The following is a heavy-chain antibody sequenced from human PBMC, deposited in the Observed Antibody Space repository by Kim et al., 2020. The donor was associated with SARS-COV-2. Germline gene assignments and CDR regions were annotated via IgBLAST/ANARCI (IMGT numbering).Heavy chain of an antibody. Sequence: GGSLRLSCAASGFTFSSYAMHWVRQAPGKGLEWVAVISYDGSNKYYADSVKGRFTISRDNSKNTLYLQMNSLRAEDTAVYYCAREGSFYDSSGYYFDYWGQGTLVTVSS. J-gene: IGHJ4*02. V-gene: IGHV3-30*04. CDR1: GFTFSSYA. D-gene: IGHD3-22*01. CDR3: AREGSFYDSSGYYFDY. CDR2: ISYDGSNK.